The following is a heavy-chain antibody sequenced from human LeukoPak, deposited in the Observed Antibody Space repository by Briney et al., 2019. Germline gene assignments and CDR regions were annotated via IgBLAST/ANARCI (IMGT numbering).Heavy chain of an antibody. J-gene: IGHJ5*02. V-gene: IGHV1-69*13. CDR1: GGTFSSYA. D-gene: IGHD4-11*01. Sequence: SVKVSCKASGGTFSSYAISWVRQAPGQGLEWMGGIIPIFGTANYAQKFQGRVTITADESTSTAYMELSSLRSEGTAVYYCARDSHDYSNSVWFDPWGQGTLVTVSS. CDR3: ARDSHDYSNSVWFDP. CDR2: IIPIFGTA.